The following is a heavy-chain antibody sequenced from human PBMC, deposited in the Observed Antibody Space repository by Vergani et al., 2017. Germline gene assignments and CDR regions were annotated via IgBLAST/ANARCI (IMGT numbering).Heavy chain of an antibody. D-gene: IGHD3-9*01. CDR2: INPSGGHT. J-gene: IGHJ4*02. V-gene: IGHV1-46*03. CDR1: GYTFSNYY. Sequence: QVQVVQSGAEVKKSGASVKVSCKTSGYTFSNYYMHWVRQAPGQGLEWMGIINPSGGHTNYAQKFQGRVTMPRDTSTSTVYMELSSLSSEDTAIYYCARGDYGILTGYRYWGQGTLVTVSA. CDR3: ARGDYGILTGYRY.